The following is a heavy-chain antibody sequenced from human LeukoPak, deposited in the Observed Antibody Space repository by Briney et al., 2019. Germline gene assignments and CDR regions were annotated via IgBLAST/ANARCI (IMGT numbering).Heavy chain of an antibody. CDR1: GFTFSDYY. V-gene: IGHV3-11*04. CDR2: ISSSGSTI. CDR3: ARVGMLWEIVLDPVNFDY. Sequence: PGGSLRLSXAASGFTFSDYYMSWIRQAPGKGLEWVSYISSSGSTIYYADSVKGRFTISRDNAKNSLYLQMNSLRAEDTAVYYCARVGMLWEIVLDPVNFDYWGQGTLVTVSS. D-gene: IGHD1-26*01. J-gene: IGHJ4*02.